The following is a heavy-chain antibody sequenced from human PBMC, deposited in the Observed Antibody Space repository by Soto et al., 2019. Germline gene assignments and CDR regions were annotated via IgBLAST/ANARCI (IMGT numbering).Heavy chain of an antibody. CDR1: GGSINNYY. CDR2: IYYSGST. J-gene: IGHJ6*02. Sequence: PSETLSLTCTVSGGSINNYYWSWIRQPPGKGLEWIGYIYYSGSTNYNPPLESRVLISVDMSKNQFSLKLSSVTAADTAVYYCARRNVGRLYYGLDVWGQGTTVTVAS. V-gene: IGHV4-59*01. CDR3: ARRNVGRLYYGLDV. D-gene: IGHD3-16*01.